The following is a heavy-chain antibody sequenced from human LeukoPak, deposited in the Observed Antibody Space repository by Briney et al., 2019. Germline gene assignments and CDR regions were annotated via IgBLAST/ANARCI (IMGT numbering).Heavy chain of an antibody. Sequence: GASVKVSCKASGYTFTGCYMHWVRQAPGQGLEWMGWVNPNSGGTNYAQKFQGRVTMTRDTSISTAYMELRRLRSDDTAVYYCARVDTVSFYYGMDVWGQGTTVTVSS. CDR3: ARVDTVSFYYGMDV. J-gene: IGHJ6*02. CDR1: GYTFTGCY. CDR2: VNPNSGGT. D-gene: IGHD2-2*03. V-gene: IGHV1-2*02.